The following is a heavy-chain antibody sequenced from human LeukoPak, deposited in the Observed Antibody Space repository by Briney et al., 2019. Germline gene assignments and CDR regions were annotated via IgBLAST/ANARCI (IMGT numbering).Heavy chain of an antibody. CDR3: ARRPTDSSGWYYRTHSWFDP. D-gene: IGHD6-19*01. V-gene: IGHV4-34*01. J-gene: IGHJ5*02. CDR1: GGSFSGYY. Sequence: SETLSLTCAVYGGSFSGYYWSWIRQPPGKGLEWIGEINHSGSTNYNPSLKSRVTISVDTSKNQFSLKLSSVTAADTAVYYCARRPTDSSGWYYRTHSWFDPWGQGTLVTVSS. CDR2: INHSGST.